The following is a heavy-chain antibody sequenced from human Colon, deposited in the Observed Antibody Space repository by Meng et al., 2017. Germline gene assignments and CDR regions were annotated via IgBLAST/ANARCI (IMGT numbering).Heavy chain of an antibody. CDR2: TSHRGST. V-gene: IGHV4-4*02. J-gene: IGHJ4*02. Sequence: QVQRQEAGPGLVKASRTRSLTCAVSGGSISRGDWWRWVRPPPGKGLEWIGETSHRGSTNYSPSLKSRVTISLDKSKNQLSLKLNSVTAADTAVYYCASSDYYRSDYWGQGTLVTVSS. D-gene: IGHD3-22*01. CDR3: ASSDYYRSDY. CDR1: GGSISRGDW.